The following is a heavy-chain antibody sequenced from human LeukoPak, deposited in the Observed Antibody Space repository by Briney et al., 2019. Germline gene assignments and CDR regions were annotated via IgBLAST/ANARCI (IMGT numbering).Heavy chain of an antibody. CDR1: GGTFSSYA. J-gene: IGHJ3*02. D-gene: IGHD6-6*01. CDR3: ARAGPAAHGTFDI. CDR2: IIPIFGTA. Sequence: SVKVSCKASGGTFSSYAISWVRQAPGQGLEWMGGIIPIFGTANYAQKFQGRVTITTDEPTSTAYMELSSLRSEDTAVYYCARAGPAAHGTFDIWGQGTMVTVSS. V-gene: IGHV1-69*05.